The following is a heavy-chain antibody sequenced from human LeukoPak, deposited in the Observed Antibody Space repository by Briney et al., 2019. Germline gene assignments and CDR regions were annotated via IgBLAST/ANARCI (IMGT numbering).Heavy chain of an antibody. CDR1: GFTFSSYW. CDR2: INSDGSST. V-gene: IGHV3-74*01. J-gene: IGHJ4*02. D-gene: IGHD2-21*02. Sequence: GGSLRLSCAASGFTFSSYWMHWVRQAPGKGLVWVSRINSDGSSTGYADSVKGRFTISRDNAKNTLYLQMNSLRAEDTAVYYCAREGNCGGDCYFFDYWGQGTLVTVSS. CDR3: AREGNCGGDCYFFDY.